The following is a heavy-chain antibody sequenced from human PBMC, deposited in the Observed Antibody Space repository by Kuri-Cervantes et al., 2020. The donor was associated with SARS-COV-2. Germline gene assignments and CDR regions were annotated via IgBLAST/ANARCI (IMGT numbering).Heavy chain of an antibody. D-gene: IGHD1-26*01. V-gene: IGHV3-23*01. Sequence: GGSLRLSCAASGFTFSSYAMSWVRQAPGKGLEWVSAISGSGGSTYYADSVKGRFTISRDNSKNTLYLQMNSLRAEDTAVYYCAKDPLEYSGSYYWFDPWGQGTLVTVSS. CDR3: AKDPLEYSGSYYWFDP. CDR1: GFTFSSYA. CDR2: ISGSGGST. J-gene: IGHJ5*02.